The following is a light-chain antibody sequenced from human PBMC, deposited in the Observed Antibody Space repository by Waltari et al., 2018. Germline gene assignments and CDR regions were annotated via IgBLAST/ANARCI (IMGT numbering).Light chain of an antibody. CDR2: EVS. CDR3: SSYAGSNNGHYV. J-gene: IGLJ1*01. V-gene: IGLV2-8*01. CDR1: SSDVGGYNY. Sequence: QSALTQPPSASGSPGQSVTISCTGTSSDVGGYNYVSWYQQHPGKAPQLLIYEVSKRPSGVPDRFSGSKSGNTASLAVSGLQAEDEADYYCSSYAGSNNGHYVFGTGTKVTVL.